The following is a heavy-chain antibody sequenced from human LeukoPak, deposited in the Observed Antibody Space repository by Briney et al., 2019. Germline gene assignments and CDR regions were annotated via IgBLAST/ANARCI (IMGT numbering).Heavy chain of an antibody. CDR2: IHNSGST. Sequence: SETLSLTCTVSGGSISSYYWSWIRQPPGKGLEWIGYIHNSGSTNYNPSLKSRVTISVDTSKNQFSLKLSSVTAADTAVYYCARDHGTTVRGASGFDYWGQGTLVTVSS. V-gene: IGHV4-59*01. CDR1: GGSISSYY. CDR3: ARDHGTTVRGASGFDY. J-gene: IGHJ4*02. D-gene: IGHD3-10*01.